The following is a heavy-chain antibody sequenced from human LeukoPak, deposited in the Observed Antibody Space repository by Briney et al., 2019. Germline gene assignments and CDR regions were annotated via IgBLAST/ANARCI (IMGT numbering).Heavy chain of an antibody. CDR1: GYTFTSYY. V-gene: IGHV1-46*01. Sequence: ASVKVSCKASGYTFTSYYMHWVRQAPGQGLEWMGIINPSGGSTSYAQKFQGRVTMTRDTSTSTVYMELSSLRSEDTAVYYCARGFYDSRGYSTPFDSWGRGTLVTVSS. CDR2: INPSGGST. D-gene: IGHD3-22*01. CDR3: ARGFYDSRGYSTPFDS. J-gene: IGHJ4*02.